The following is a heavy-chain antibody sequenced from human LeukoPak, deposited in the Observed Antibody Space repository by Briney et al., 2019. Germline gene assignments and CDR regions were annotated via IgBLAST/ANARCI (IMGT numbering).Heavy chain of an antibody. J-gene: IGHJ4*02. D-gene: IGHD1-26*01. Sequence: GGSLRLSCAASGFTFTSYSMNWVRQAPGKGLEWVSTISGGGGSTYYADSVKGRFTISRDNSKNTLYLQVNSLRAEDTAVYYCAKGGKWDVTPFDYWGQGSLVTVSS. V-gene: IGHV3-23*01. CDR2: ISGGGGST. CDR3: AKGGKWDVTPFDY. CDR1: GFTFTSYS.